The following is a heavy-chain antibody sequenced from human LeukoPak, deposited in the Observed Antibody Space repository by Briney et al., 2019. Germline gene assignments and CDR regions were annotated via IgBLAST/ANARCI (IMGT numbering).Heavy chain of an antibody. CDR2: IRNSGSST. CDR3: AKGRVVVVTALDWFDP. Sequence: GGTLRLSCAASGFTFSSYGMNWVRQAPGKGLEWVSTIRNSGSSTSYADSVKGRFTISRDNSKNTLYLQMNSLRAEDTAVYYCAKGRVVVVTALDWFDPWGQGTLVTVSS. CDR1: GFTFSSYG. J-gene: IGHJ5*02. V-gene: IGHV3-23*01. D-gene: IGHD2-21*02.